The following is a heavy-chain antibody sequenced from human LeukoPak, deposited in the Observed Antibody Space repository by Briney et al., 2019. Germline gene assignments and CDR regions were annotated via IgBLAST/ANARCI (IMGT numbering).Heavy chain of an antibody. J-gene: IGHJ4*02. Sequence: SGGSLRLSCAASGFTFSSYAMSRVRQAPGKGLEWVSAISGSGGSTYYADSVKGRFTISRDNSKNTLYLQMNSLRAEDTAVYYCAKDTQSKRVLRFLEWLSLHSYYFDYWGQGTLVTVSS. CDR1: GFTFSSYA. D-gene: IGHD3-3*01. V-gene: IGHV3-23*01. CDR2: ISGSGGST. CDR3: AKDTQSKRVLRFLEWLSLHSYYFDY.